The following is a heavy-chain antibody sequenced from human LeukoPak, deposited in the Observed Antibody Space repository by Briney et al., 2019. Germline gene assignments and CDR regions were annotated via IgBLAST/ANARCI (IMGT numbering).Heavy chain of an antibody. Sequence: GGSLRLSCAASGFTFSSYAMHWVRQAPGKGLEWVAVISYDGSNKYYADSVKGRFTISRDNSKNTLYLQMNSLRAEDTAVYYCAKAPWSQLVEDYWGQGTLVTVSS. D-gene: IGHD6-6*01. CDR3: AKAPWSQLVEDY. V-gene: IGHV3-30*04. CDR2: ISYDGSNK. J-gene: IGHJ4*02. CDR1: GFTFSSYA.